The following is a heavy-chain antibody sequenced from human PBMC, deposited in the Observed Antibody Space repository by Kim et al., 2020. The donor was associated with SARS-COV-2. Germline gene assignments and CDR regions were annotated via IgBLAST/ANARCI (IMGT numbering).Heavy chain of an antibody. D-gene: IGHD2-21*01. J-gene: IGHJ4*02. Sequence: NYNPTPKSRVAISRDTSKNQFSLKLRSVTVADSAIYYCATTSGDWRFFDVWGQGTLVTVSS. CDR3: ATTSGDWRFFDV. V-gene: IGHV4-59*12.